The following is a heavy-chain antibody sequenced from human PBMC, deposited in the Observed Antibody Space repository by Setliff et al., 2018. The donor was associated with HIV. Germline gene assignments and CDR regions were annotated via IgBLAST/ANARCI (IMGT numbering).Heavy chain of an antibody. Sequence: SETLSLTCAVSGGSISSYYWSWIRQPPGKGLERIGYIYTSGSVNYNPSLNSRVTISVDTSKNQFSLKVNSVTAADTAVYYCARSPRIGVAGEFEYWGQGTLVTVSS. CDR3: ARSPRIGVAGEFEY. D-gene: IGHD6-19*01. V-gene: IGHV4-4*09. CDR2: IYTSGSV. J-gene: IGHJ4*02. CDR1: GGSISSYY.